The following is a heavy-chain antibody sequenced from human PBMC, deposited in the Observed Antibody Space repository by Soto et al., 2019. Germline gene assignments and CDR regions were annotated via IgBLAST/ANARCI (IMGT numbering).Heavy chain of an antibody. CDR3: ARSSATGYSSSWYDY. CDR2: IYYSGST. J-gene: IGHJ4*02. D-gene: IGHD6-13*01. V-gene: IGHV4-59*08. Sequence: QVQLQASGPGLVKPSETLSLTCTVSGGSISSYYWSWIRQPPGKGLEWIGYIYYSGSTNYNPSLKSRVTISVDTSKNQFSLKLSSVTAADTAVYYCARSSATGYSSSWYDYWGQGTLVTVSS. CDR1: GGSISSYY.